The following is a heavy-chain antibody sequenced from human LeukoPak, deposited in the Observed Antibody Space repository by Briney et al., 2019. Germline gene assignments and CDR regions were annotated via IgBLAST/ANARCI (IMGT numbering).Heavy chain of an antibody. D-gene: IGHD1-26*01. J-gene: IGHJ4*02. CDR3: ARANRLRWELASYFDY. CDR2: ISSSSSYI. CDR1: GFTFSSYS. Sequence: GGSLRLSCAASGFTFSSYSMNWVRQAPGKGLEWVSSISSSSSYIYYADSVKGRFTISRGNAKNSLYLQMNSLRAEDTAVYYCARANRLRWELASYFDYWGQGTLVTVSS. V-gene: IGHV3-21*01.